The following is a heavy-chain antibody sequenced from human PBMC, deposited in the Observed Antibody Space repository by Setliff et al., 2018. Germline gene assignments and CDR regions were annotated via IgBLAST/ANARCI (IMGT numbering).Heavy chain of an antibody. J-gene: IGHJ4*01. CDR1: GFNFRAYS. V-gene: IGHV3-7*03. CDR3: ARRRRIPYFENFFDN. D-gene: IGHD2-21*01. CDR2: LKYDGSES. Sequence: PGGSLRLSCETSGFNFRAYSLSWVRQAPGKGLEWVANLKYDGSESFYVDSVKGRFTISRDNAKNSLYLQMNSLRADDTAVYYCARRRRIPYFENFFDNWGQGTLVTVSS.